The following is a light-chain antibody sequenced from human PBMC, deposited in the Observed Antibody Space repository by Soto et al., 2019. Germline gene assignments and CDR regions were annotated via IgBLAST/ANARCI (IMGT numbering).Light chain of an antibody. CDR3: QQYDNLPLT. J-gene: IGKJ4*01. CDR2: GAS. CDR1: QSISNN. V-gene: IGKV3-15*01. Sequence: EIVMSQSPASLSVSPGERATLSCRASQSISNNLAWYQHKPGQAPRLLIYGASTRATGVAARFSGSGSGTEFILTISSLQSEDIATYYCQQYDNLPLTFGGGTKVETK.